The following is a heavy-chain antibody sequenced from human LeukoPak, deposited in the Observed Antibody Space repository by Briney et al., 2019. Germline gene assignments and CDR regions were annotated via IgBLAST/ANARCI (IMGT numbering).Heavy chain of an antibody. D-gene: IGHD2-21*02. CDR3: TRHTVVTGPFDY. J-gene: IGHJ4*02. Sequence: GGSLRLSCAASGFTFSGSAMHWVRQASGKGLEWVGRIRSKANSYATAYAASVKGRFTISRDDSKNAAYLQMKSPKTEDTAVYYCTRHTVVTGPFDYWGQGTLVTVSS. CDR1: GFTFSGSA. CDR2: IRSKANSYAT. V-gene: IGHV3-73*01.